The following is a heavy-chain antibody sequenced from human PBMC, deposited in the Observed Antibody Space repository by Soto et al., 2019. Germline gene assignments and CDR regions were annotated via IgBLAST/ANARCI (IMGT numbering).Heavy chain of an antibody. J-gene: IGHJ4*02. CDR3: AREMDGY. Sequence: QVQLVESGGGVVQPGRSLRLSCAVSGFTFSSYGIHWVRQAPGKGLEWVAFIWYDGTNENYADSVKGRFTISRDNSKNAVYLQMNSLRAEYTAVYYCAREMDGYWGQGTPVNVSS. CDR2: IWYDGTNE. V-gene: IGHV3-33*01. CDR1: GFTFSSYG.